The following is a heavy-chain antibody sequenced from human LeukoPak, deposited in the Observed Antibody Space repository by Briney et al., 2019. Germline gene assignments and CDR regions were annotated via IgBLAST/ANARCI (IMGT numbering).Heavy chain of an antibody. V-gene: IGHV4-59*01. J-gene: IGHJ4*02. CDR2: IYYSGST. CDR1: GGSISSYY. CDR3: ARDSPLIYYDSSGFTL. Sequence: SETLSLTCTVSGGSISSYYWSWIRQPPGKGLEWIGYIYYSGSTNYNPSLKSRVTISVDTSKNQFSLKLSSVTAADTAVYYCARDSPLIYYDSSGFTLWGQGTLVTVSS. D-gene: IGHD3-22*01.